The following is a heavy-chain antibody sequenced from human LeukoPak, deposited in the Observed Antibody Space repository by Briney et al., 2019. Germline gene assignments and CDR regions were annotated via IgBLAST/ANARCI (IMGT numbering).Heavy chain of an antibody. CDR1: GFTFSSYS. Sequence: RGSLRLSCAASGFTFSSYSMNWVRQAPGKGLEWVSSISSSSSYIYYADSVKGRFTISRDNAKNSLYLQMNSLRAEDTAVYYCARAGDYYDSSGYQYYFDYWGQGTLVTVSS. CDR3: ARAGDYYDSSGYQYYFDY. D-gene: IGHD3-22*01. J-gene: IGHJ4*02. V-gene: IGHV3-21*01. CDR2: ISSSSSYI.